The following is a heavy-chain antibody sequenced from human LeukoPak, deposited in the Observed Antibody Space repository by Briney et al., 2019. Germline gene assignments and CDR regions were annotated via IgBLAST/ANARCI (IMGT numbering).Heavy chain of an antibody. V-gene: IGHV3-21*01. J-gene: IGHJ4*02. Sequence: GGSLRLSCAASGFSFSSYTMHWVRQAPGKGLEWVSSISTISTDVYYADSLKGRFTISRDKAKTSLYLQMNSLRAEDTAVYYCGSYYYGSGSYNGAFDYWGQGSLVTVSS. D-gene: IGHD3-10*01. CDR3: GSYYYGSGSYNGAFDY. CDR2: ISTISTDV. CDR1: GFSFSSYT.